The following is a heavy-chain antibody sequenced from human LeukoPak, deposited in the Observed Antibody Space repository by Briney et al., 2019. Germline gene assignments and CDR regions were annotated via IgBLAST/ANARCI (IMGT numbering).Heavy chain of an antibody. D-gene: IGHD2-15*01. Sequence: SGGSLRLSCAVSGFTVTTNYMSWVRQAPGKGLEWVSIIHRDGSTYYADSVKGRFTTSRDNSKNTLYIQMNSLRAEDTGVYYCARDGEHVLAHDFWGQGTLVTVSS. J-gene: IGHJ4*02. CDR1: GFTVTTNY. CDR2: IHRDGST. V-gene: IGHV3-66*01. CDR3: ARDGEHVLAHDF.